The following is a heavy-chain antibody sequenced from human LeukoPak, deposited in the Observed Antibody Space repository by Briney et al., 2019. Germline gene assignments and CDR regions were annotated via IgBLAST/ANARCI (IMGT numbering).Heavy chain of an antibody. CDR2: ISYDGSNK. Sequence: GGSLRLSCAASGFTFSSYGMHWARQAPGKGLEWVAVISYDGSNKYYADSVKGRFTISRDNSKNTLYLQMNSLRAEDTAVYYCAYEPYCSSTSCYAYWGQGTLVTVSS. CDR1: GFTFSSYG. V-gene: IGHV3-30*18. CDR3: AYEPYCSSTSCYAY. J-gene: IGHJ4*02. D-gene: IGHD2-2*01.